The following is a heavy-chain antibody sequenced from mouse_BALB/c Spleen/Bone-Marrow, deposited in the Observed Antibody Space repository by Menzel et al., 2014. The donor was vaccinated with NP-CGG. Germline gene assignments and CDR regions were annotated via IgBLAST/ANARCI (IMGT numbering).Heavy chain of an antibody. J-gene: IGHJ4*01. V-gene: IGHV5-12*02. Sequence: EVKVEESGGGLVQPGGSLKLSCATSGFTFSDYYMYWVRQTPEKRLEWVAYISNGGGSTYYPDTVKGRFTISRDNAKNTLYLQMSRPKSEDTAMYYCARRGWYYAMDYWGQGTSVTVSS. CDR3: ARRGWYYAMDY. CDR1: GFTFSDYY. D-gene: IGHD2-3*01. CDR2: ISNGGGST.